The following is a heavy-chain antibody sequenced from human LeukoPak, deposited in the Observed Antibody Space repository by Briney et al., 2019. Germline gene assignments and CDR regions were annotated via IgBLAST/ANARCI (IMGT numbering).Heavy chain of an antibody. CDR3: ARGDGLMDV. CDR1: GFTFSSYA. J-gene: IGHJ6*02. CDR2: ISSNGGST. D-gene: IGHD5-24*01. V-gene: IGHV3-64*02. Sequence: GSLRLSCAASGFTFSSYAMHWVRQAPGKGLEYVSAISSNGGSTYYEDSVKGRFTISRDNSKNTLYLQMGSLRAEDMAVYYCARGDGLMDVWGQGTTVTVSS.